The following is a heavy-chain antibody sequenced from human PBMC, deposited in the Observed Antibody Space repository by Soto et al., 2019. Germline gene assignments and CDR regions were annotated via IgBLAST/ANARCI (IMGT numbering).Heavy chain of an antibody. Sequence: PSETLSLTCTVSGGSISSYYWSWIRQRPGKGLEWIGYIYYSGGTNYNPSLKSRVTISVDTSKNQFSLKLSSVTAADTAMYYCARLDLGYCTKSCPYSAFDLWCQGTPVAVSS. CDR1: GGSISSYY. D-gene: IGHD2-8*01. CDR3: ARLDLGYCTKSCPYSAFDL. J-gene: IGHJ5*02. V-gene: IGHV4-59*08. CDR2: IYYSGGT.